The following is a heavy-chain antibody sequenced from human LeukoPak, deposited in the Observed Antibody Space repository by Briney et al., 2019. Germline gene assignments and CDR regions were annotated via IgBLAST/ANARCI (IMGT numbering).Heavy chain of an antibody. CDR2: ITSDGGST. J-gene: IGHJ6*02. Sequence: GGSLRLSCAASGFTFSSYWMFWVRQVPGKGLVWVSRITSDGGSTAYADSVKGRFTISRDNAKNTLYLQMNSLRAEDTAVYYCAKEKSSGYSYYYYYGMDVWGQGTTVTVSS. D-gene: IGHD3-22*01. CDR1: GFTFSSYW. CDR3: AKEKSSGYSYYYYYGMDV. V-gene: IGHV3-74*01.